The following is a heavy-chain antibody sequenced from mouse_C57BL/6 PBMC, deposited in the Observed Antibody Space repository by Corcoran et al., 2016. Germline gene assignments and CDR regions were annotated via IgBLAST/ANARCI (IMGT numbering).Heavy chain of an antibody. J-gene: IGHJ2*01. V-gene: IGHV1-19*01. CDR3: ARERLGYFDY. D-gene: IGHD4-1*01. CDR1: GYTFTDYY. Sequence: EVQLQQSGPVLVKPGASVKMSCKASGYTFTDYYMNWVKQSHGKSLEWIGVINPYNGGTSYNQKFKGKATLTVDKSSSTAYMELKSMTSEDSAVYYCARERLGYFDYWGQGTTLTVSS. CDR2: INPYNGGT.